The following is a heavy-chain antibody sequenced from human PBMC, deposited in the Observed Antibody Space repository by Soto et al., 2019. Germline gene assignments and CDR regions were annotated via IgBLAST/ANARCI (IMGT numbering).Heavy chain of an antibody. CDR2: ISGDSNYI. J-gene: IGHJ3*01. V-gene: IGHV3-21*01. CDR3: ARVVYFDRSAYGL. Sequence: GSLRLSCSASGFSFSGYNMNWVRQAPGKGLEWVSSISGDSNYIYYADSVQGRFTISRDNAKNSVYLQMNSLRAEDTAVYYCARVVYFDRSAYGLWGQGTMVTVSS. CDR1: GFSFSGYN. D-gene: IGHD3-22*01.